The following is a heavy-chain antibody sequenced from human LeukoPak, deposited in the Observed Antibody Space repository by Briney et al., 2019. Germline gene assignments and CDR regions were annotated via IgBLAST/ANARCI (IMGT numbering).Heavy chain of an antibody. V-gene: IGHV3-23*01. J-gene: IGHJ4*02. CDR1: GLLLSSYA. CDR2: LSNSGAKT. CDR3: AKVGLRLGGDY. D-gene: IGHD4-17*01. Sequence: GGSLTLSCAASGLLLSSYAMMGLRQAPGKGVGWVSTLSNSGAKTYYADTVKGRFTISRDNSKNTLYLQMNSLRAEDTAVYYCAKVGLRLGGDYWGQGTLVTVSS.